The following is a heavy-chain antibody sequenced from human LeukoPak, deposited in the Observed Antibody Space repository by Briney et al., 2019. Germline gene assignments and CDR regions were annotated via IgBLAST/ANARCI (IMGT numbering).Heavy chain of an antibody. J-gene: IGHJ4*02. CDR2: IRSKANSYAT. D-gene: IGHD3-22*01. CDR1: GFTFSGSA. V-gene: IGHV3-73*01. Sequence: PGGSLRLSCAASGFTFSGSAMHWVRQASGKGLEWVGRIRSKANSYATAYAASVKGRFTISRDDSKNTAYLQMNSLKTEDTAVYYCTRRGSSGSPLDYWGQANLVTVSS. CDR3: TRRGSSGSPLDY.